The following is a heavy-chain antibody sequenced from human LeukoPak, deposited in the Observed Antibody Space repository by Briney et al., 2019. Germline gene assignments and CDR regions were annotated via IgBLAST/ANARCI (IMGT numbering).Heavy chain of an antibody. CDR1: GFTFSSYW. J-gene: IGHJ4*02. V-gene: IGHV3-74*01. Sequence: GGSLRLSCAASGFTFSSYWMHWVRQAPGKGLVWVSRINSDGSSTSYADSVKGRFTISRDNAKNTLYLQMNSLRAKDTAVYYCAREEYSYGHFDYWGQGTLVTVSS. D-gene: IGHD5-18*01. CDR3: AREEYSYGHFDY. CDR2: INSDGSST.